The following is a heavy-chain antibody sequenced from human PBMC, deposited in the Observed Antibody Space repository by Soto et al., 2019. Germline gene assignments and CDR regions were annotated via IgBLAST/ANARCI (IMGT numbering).Heavy chain of an antibody. CDR2: ISGSGGST. CDR1: GFTFSSYA. Sequence: EVQLLESGGGLVQPGGSLRLSCAASGFTFSSYAMSWVRQAPGKGLEWVSAISGSGGSTYYADSVKGRFTISRDNSKNTLYLQMNSLRAEDTAVYYCAKDLGGVYYYGSGSSFWGQGTLVTVSS. CDR3: AKDLGGVYYYGSGSSF. J-gene: IGHJ4*02. D-gene: IGHD3-10*01. V-gene: IGHV3-23*01.